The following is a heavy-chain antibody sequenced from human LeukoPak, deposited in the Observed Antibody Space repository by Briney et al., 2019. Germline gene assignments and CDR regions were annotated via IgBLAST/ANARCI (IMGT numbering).Heavy chain of an antibody. CDR1: GGSISSSSYY. V-gene: IGHV4-39*07. CDR2: IYYSGST. D-gene: IGHD3-10*01. CDR3: AREGSDYYGSGSYYRSYYYYMDV. Sequence: SETLSLTCTVSGGSISSSSYYWGWIRQPPGKGLEWIGTIYYSGSTYYNPSLKSRVTISVDTSKNQFSLKLSSVTAADTAVYYCAREGSDYYGSGSYYRSYYYYMDVWGKGTTVTISS. J-gene: IGHJ6*03.